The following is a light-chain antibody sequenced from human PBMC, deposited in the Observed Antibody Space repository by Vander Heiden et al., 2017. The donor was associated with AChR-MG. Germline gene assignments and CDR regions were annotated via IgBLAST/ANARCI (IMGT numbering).Light chain of an antibody. CDR1: SSDVGSYNY. CDR3: SSYTSRRTVL. V-gene: IGLV2-14*01. Sequence: QSAPTQPALVSGSPGPSITISCTGTSSDVGSYNYVSCYQQHPGKAPKVMIYDVSNRPSGVSNRFSGSKSGNTASLTISGLQAEDEADYYCSSYTSRRTVLFGEGTKLTVL. J-gene: IGLJ2*01. CDR2: DVS.